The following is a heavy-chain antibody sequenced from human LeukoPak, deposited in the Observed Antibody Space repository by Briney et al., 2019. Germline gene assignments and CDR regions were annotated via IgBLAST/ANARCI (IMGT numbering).Heavy chain of an antibody. D-gene: IGHD6-13*01. CDR2: IYHSGST. V-gene: IGHV4-59*12. CDR3: ARLQQLDYFDY. CDR1: GGSISSYY. Sequence: SETLSLTCTVSGGSISSYYWSWIRQPPGKGLEWIGYIYHSGSTYYNPSLKSRVTISVDRSKNQFSLKLSSVTAADTAVYYCARLQQLDYFDYWGQGTLVTVSS. J-gene: IGHJ4*02.